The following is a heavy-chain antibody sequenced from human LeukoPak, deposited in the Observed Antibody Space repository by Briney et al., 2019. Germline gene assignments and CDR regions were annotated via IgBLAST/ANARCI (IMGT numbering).Heavy chain of an antibody. V-gene: IGHV1-8*03. Sequence: ASVKVSCKASGYTFTSYDINWVRQATGQGLEWMGWMNPNSGNTGYAQKFQGRVTITRNTSISTAYMELSSLRSEDTAVYYCAGTEGGYSYGLSFDYWGQGTLVTVSS. CDR2: MNPNSGNT. CDR1: GYTFTSYD. D-gene: IGHD5-18*01. J-gene: IGHJ4*02. CDR3: AGTEGGYSYGLSFDY.